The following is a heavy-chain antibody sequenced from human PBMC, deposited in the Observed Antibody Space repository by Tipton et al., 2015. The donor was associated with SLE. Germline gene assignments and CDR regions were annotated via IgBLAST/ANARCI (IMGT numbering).Heavy chain of an antibody. Sequence: TLSLTCTISGSSITSGYYWGWIRQPPGKGLEWIGSIYHSGYTYYNPSLKSRVTLSVDTSNNQFSLKLNSVTAADTAVYYCARAGAASGARWFDPWGRGTLVTVSS. CDR3: ARAGAASGARWFDP. J-gene: IGHJ5*02. CDR2: IYHSGYT. V-gene: IGHV4-38-2*02. D-gene: IGHD6-13*01. CDR1: GSSITSGYY.